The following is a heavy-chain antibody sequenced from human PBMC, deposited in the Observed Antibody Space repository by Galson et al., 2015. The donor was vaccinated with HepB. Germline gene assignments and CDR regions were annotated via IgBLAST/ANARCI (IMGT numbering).Heavy chain of an antibody. CDR2: IDPSDSYT. V-gene: IGHV5-10-1*01. Sequence: QSGAEVKKPGESLRISCKGSGYSFTSYWISWVRQMPGKGLEWMGRIDPSDSYTNYSPSFQGHVTISADKSISTAYLQWSSLKASDTAMYYCARDPFTRDGYNYDWFDPWGQGTLVTVSS. CDR1: GYSFTSYW. CDR3: ARDPFTRDGYNYDWFDP. J-gene: IGHJ5*02. D-gene: IGHD5-24*01.